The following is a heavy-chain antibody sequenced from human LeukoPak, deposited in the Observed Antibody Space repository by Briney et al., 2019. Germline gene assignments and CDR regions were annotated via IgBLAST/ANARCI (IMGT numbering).Heavy chain of an antibody. Sequence: SLRLSCAASGFIFSSYWMSWVRQAPGKGLEWVSGISWNSGSIGYADSVKGRFTISRDNAKNSLYLQMNSLRAEDMALYYCAKGLRFLEWTNAFDIWGQGTMVTVSS. D-gene: IGHD3-3*01. CDR3: AKGLRFLEWTNAFDI. J-gene: IGHJ3*02. CDR1: GFIFSSYW. CDR2: ISWNSGSI. V-gene: IGHV3-9*03.